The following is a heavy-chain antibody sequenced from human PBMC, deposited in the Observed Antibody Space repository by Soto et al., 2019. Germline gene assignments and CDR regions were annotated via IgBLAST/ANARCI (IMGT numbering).Heavy chain of an antibody. J-gene: IGHJ6*02. V-gene: IGHV1-2*04. D-gene: IGHD2-2*01. CDR3: ARDGGGYCSSTSCPDRYYYYGMDV. CDR2: INPNSGGT. Sequence: QVQLVQSGAEVKKPGASVKVSCKASGYTFTGYYMHWVRQAPGQGLEWMGWINPNSGGTNYAQKFQGWVTITRDTSISTAYMELSRLRSDDTAVYYCARDGGGYCSSTSCPDRYYYYGMDVWGQGTTVTVSS. CDR1: GYTFTGYY.